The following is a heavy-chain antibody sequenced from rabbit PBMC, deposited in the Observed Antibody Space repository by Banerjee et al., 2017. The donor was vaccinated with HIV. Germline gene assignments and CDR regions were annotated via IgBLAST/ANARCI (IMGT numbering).Heavy chain of an antibody. D-gene: IGHD4-1*01. J-gene: IGHJ6*01. V-gene: IGHV1S40*01. CDR3: ARDTGAWGDFSL. Sequence: ASWAKGRFTISKTSSTTVTLQMTSLTAADTATYFCARDTGAWGDFSLWGPGTLVTVS.